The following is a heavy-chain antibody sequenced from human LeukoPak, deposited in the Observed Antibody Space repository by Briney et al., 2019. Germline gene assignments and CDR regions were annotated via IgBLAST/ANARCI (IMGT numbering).Heavy chain of an antibody. V-gene: IGHV3-30*02. CDR3: AKGQLWFGEARVDY. CDR2: IWYDGSNK. J-gene: IGHJ4*02. D-gene: IGHD3-10*01. Sequence: GGSLRLSCAASGFAFSSYSMNSVRQAPGKGLEWLAFIWYDGSNKYYADSVKGRFTISRDNSKNTLYLQMNSLRAEDTAVYYCAKGQLWFGEARVDYWGQGTLVTVSS. CDR1: GFAFSSYS.